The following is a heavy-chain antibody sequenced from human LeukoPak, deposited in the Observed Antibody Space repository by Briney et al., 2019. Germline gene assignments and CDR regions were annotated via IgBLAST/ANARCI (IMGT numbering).Heavy chain of an antibody. V-gene: IGHV4-4*07. D-gene: IGHD3-10*01. Sequence: TSETLSLTCTVSGGSISSYYWSWIRQPAGKGLEWIGRIYTSGSTNYNPSLKSRVTMSVDTSKNQFSLKLSSVTAADTAVYYCARDSLLLWFGELFRDNYYYYGMDVWGQGTTVTVSS. CDR2: IYTSGST. CDR3: ARDSLLLWFGELFRDNYYYYGMDV. J-gene: IGHJ6*02. CDR1: GGSISSYY.